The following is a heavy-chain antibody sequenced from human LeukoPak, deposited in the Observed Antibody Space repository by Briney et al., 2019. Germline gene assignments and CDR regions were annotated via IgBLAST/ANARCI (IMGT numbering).Heavy chain of an antibody. Sequence: AGGSLRLSCAASGLTLSSYWMHWVRQAPGKGLVWVSRINSDGSSTNYAGSVKGRFTISRDNAKNTLYLQMNSLRAEDTAVYYCAKTPVRRFPLYFDYWGQGALVTVSS. V-gene: IGHV3-74*01. D-gene: IGHD3-3*01. CDR3: AKTPVRRFPLYFDY. J-gene: IGHJ4*02. CDR1: GLTLSSYW. CDR2: INSDGSST.